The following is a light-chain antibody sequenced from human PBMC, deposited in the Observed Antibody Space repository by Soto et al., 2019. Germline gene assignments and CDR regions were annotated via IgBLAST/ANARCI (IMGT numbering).Light chain of an antibody. J-gene: IGKJ5*01. CDR1: QSVSSN. V-gene: IGKV3-11*01. CDR2: EAS. CDR3: QQRSDWPIT. Sequence: EIVLKRSPATLSLYTGERATLSCLASQSVSSNLAWYQQKPGQAPRLLIYEASNRATGIPARFSGSGSGTDFTLTISSLEPEDFAVYYCQQRSDWPITFGQGTLLEI.